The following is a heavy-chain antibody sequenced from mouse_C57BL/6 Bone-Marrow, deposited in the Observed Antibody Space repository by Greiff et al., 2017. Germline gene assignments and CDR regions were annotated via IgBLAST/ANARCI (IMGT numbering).Heavy chain of an antibody. CDR3: ANLLAY. J-gene: IGHJ3*01. CDR2: IDPSDSYT. CDR1: GYTFTSYW. V-gene: IGHV1-69*01. Sequence: QVQLQQPGAELVMPGASVKLSCKASGYTFTSYWMHWVKQRPGQGLEWIGEIDPSDSYTNSNQKFKGKSTLTVDQSSSTACMQLSSLTSEDSAVYYCANLLAYWGQGTLVTVSA.